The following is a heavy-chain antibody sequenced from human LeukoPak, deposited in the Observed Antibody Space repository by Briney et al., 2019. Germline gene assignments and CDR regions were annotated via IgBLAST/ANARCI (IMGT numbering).Heavy chain of an antibody. CDR3: AKDFFYDSSPRVAFDI. CDR2: ISGSDAGT. D-gene: IGHD3-22*01. J-gene: IGHJ3*02. V-gene: IGHV3-23*01. CDR1: GFSFSSYA. Sequence: PGGSLRLSCAASGFSFSSYAMTWVRQAPGKGLEWVSSISGSDAGTHYADSVKGRFTTSRDNSKKMVFLEMNSLRAEDTAIYYCAKDFFYDSSPRVAFDIWGQGTMVSVSS.